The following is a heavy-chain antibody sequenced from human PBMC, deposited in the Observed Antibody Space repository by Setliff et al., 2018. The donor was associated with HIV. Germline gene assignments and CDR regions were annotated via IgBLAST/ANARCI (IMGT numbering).Heavy chain of an antibody. J-gene: IGHJ4*02. V-gene: IGHV4-4*07. CDR1: GVSIPTNY. Sequence: SETLSLTCNISGVSIPTNYWNWIRQPAGKGLEWIGRIYTTGGTNYNPALKSRVTMLIDTSKNQISLKLNSVTAADTATYYRARSNPGITAGLLAYWGPGTLVTVSS. D-gene: IGHD6-13*01. CDR3: ARSNPGITAGLLAY. CDR2: IYTTGGT.